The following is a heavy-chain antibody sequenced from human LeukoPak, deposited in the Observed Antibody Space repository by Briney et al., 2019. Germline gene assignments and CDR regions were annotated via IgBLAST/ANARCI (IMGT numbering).Heavy chain of an antibody. V-gene: IGHV3-21*01. D-gene: IGHD5-18*01. CDR3: ARTWILGAFDI. J-gene: IGHJ3*02. Sequence: GASLRLSCAASGFTFSSYSMNWVRQAPGKGLEWVSSISSSSSYIYFADSVKGRFTISRDNAKNSLYPQMNSLRAEDSAVYYCARTWILGAFDIWGQGTMVTVSS. CDR2: ISSSSSYI. CDR1: GFTFSSYS.